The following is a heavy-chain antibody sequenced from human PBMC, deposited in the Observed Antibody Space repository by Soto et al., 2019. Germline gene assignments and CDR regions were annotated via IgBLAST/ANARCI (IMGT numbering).Heavy chain of an antibody. Sequence: QVQLVESGGGVVQPGRSLRLSCEASGFTFSSYAMHWVRQAPGKGLEWVAVISYDGSNKYYADSVKGRFTISRDNSKNTLYLQMNSLRAEDTAVYYCAREAAAAGIPFDYWGQGTLVTVSS. D-gene: IGHD6-13*01. J-gene: IGHJ4*02. CDR2: ISYDGSNK. CDR3: AREAAAAGIPFDY. CDR1: GFTFSSYA. V-gene: IGHV3-30-3*01.